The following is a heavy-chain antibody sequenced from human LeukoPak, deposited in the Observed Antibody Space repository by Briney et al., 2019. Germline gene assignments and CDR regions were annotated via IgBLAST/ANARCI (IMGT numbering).Heavy chain of an antibody. D-gene: IGHD4-17*01. V-gene: IGHV2-5*02. CDR2: IFWDDDK. J-gene: IGHJ4*02. CDR3: AHRAGVDGDLDY. Sequence: KESGPTLVKPTQTLTLTCTFSGFSLSTSGVGVGWIRQPPGKALEWLALIFWDDDKRYNPSLRSRLTITKDTSKNLVVLTMTNMDPVDTATYYCAHRAGVDGDLDYWGQGTLVTVSS. CDR1: GFSLSTSGVG.